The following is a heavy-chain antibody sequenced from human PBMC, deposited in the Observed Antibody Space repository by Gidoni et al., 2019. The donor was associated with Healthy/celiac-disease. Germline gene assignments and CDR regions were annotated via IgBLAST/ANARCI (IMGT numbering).Heavy chain of an antibody. D-gene: IGHD6-19*01. CDR1: GFTFRSYS. Sequence: EVQLVESGGGLVKPGGSLRLSCAASGFTFRSYSMNWVRQAPGKGLEWVSSISSSSSYIYYADSVKGRFTISRDNAKNSLYLQMNSLRAEDTAVYYCARGGVYSSGFDAFDIWGQGTMVTVSS. J-gene: IGHJ3*02. CDR3: ARGGVYSSGFDAFDI. CDR2: ISSSSSYI. V-gene: IGHV3-21*01.